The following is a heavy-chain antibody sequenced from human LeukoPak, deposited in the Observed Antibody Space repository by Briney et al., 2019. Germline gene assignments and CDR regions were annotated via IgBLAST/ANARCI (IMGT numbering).Heavy chain of an antibody. D-gene: IGHD6-13*01. V-gene: IGHV4-61*02. CDR1: GGSISSGNYY. J-gene: IGHJ4*02. CDR2: IYTSGST. CDR3: ARDIAAAGYYFDY. Sequence: SETLSLTCTVSGGSISSGNYYWSWIRQPAGKALEWIGRIYTSGSTSYNPSLKSRVTISVDTSKNQFSLKLSSVTAADTAVYYCARDIAAAGYYFDYWGQGTLVTVSS.